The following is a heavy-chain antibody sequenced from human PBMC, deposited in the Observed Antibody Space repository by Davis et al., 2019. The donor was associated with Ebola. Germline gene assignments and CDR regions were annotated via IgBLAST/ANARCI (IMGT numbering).Heavy chain of an antibody. J-gene: IGHJ4*02. CDR1: GGSIRSSTYY. CDR2: GFHSGSA. D-gene: IGHD2-8*01. Sequence: SGTLSLTCTVSGGSIRSSTYYWGWIRQPPGKGLEWIGSGFHSGSAYYNPSLKSRVTIFVDTPRNQYSLMLTSVTSADTAVYYCARIEWQGLGPYWGQGNLVTGSP. CDR3: ARIEWQGLGPY. V-gene: IGHV4-39*01.